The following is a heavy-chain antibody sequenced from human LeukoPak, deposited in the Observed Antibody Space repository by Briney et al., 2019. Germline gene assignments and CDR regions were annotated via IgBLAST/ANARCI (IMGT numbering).Heavy chain of an antibody. Sequence: ASVKVSCKASGYTVTTYAMHWVRQAPGQRLEWMGWINAGNGDTKYSQKFQGRVTITRDTSASAAYMELSSLRSEDTGVYYCARGRYCTTTSCLNWFDPWGQGTLVTVSS. D-gene: IGHD2-2*01. CDR2: INAGNGDT. V-gene: IGHV1-3*01. CDR1: GYTVTTYA. CDR3: ARGRYCTTTSCLNWFDP. J-gene: IGHJ5*02.